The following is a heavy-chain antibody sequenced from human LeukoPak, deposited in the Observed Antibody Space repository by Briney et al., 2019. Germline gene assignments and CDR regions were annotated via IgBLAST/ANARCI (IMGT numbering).Heavy chain of an antibody. J-gene: IGHJ4*02. CDR1: GLTFSSCA. CDR3: ARDKVPDY. CDR2: ITASGGYT. Sequence: GGSLRLSRAASGLTFSSCAMSWVRQAPGKGLEWVSAITASGGYTYYADSVKGRFTISRDNSKNTLYLQMNSLRAEDTAVYYCARDKVPDYWGQGTLVTVSS. V-gene: IGHV3-23*01.